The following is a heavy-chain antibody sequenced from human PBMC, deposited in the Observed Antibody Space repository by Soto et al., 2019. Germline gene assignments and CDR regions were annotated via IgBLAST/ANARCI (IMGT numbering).Heavy chain of an antibody. J-gene: IGHJ4*01. CDR3: AKDIREYSSGWTYFDY. CDR1: GFTFHDYA. V-gene: IGHV3-9*01. Sequence: SLRLSCAASGFTFHDYAMHWFRQGQVNGLEWVSVITWNSGSIDYADSVKGRFTISRDNAKNSLYLQMNSLRPEDTALYYCAKDIREYSSGWTYFDYWGHGTLVTVSS. D-gene: IGHD6-19*01. CDR2: ITWNSGSI.